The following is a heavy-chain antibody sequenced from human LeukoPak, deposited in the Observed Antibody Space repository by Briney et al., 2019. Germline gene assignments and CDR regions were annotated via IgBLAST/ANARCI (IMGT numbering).Heavy chain of an antibody. Sequence: SETLSLTCTVSGASISSYYWSWIRQPPGKGLEWIGYIYYRGSNKYHSSLKGRVTISVDPSKNQFSLKLSSVTAADTAVYYCARKGPGLAAPGSLDYFDSWGQGTLVTVSS. CDR1: GASISSYY. J-gene: IGHJ4*02. CDR2: IYYRGSN. V-gene: IGHV4-59*01. CDR3: ARKGPGLAAPGSLDYFDS. D-gene: IGHD6-13*01.